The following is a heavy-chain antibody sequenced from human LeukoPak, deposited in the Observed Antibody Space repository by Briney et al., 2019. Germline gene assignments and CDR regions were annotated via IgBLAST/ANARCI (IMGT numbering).Heavy chain of an antibody. CDR2: IYYSGST. Sequence: PSETLSLTCTVSGGSISSYYWSWIRQPPGKGLEWIGYIYYSGSTNYNPSLKSRVTISVDTSKNQFSLKLSSVTAADTAVYYCARIAAEYNWFDPWGKGTLVTVSS. V-gene: IGHV4-59*08. CDR3: ARIAAEYNWFDP. CDR1: GGSISSYY. J-gene: IGHJ5*02. D-gene: IGHD6-13*01.